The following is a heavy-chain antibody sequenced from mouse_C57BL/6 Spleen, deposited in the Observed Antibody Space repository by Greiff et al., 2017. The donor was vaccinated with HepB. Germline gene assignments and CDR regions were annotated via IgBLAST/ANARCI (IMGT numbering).Heavy chain of an antibody. CDR1: GYTFTSYW. V-gene: IGHV1-64*01. Sequence: QVQLKQPGAELVKPGASVKLSCKASGYTFTSYWMHWVKQRPGQGLEWIGMIHPNSGSTNYNEKFKSKATLTVDKSSSTAYMQLSSLTSEDSAVYYCARSHDYDWFAYWGQGTLVTVSA. J-gene: IGHJ3*01. CDR2: IHPNSGST. CDR3: ARSHDYDWFAY. D-gene: IGHD2-4*01.